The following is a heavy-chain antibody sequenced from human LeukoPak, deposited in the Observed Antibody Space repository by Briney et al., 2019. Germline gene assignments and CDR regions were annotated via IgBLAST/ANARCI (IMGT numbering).Heavy chain of an antibody. CDR2: MNSDGSGT. Sequence: GGSLRLSCAASGLTLSNYWMHWVRQAPGKGLVWVSRMNSDGSGTSYADSVKGRFTISRDNSKNTLYLQMNSLRAEDTAVYYCASSEGVRGEGMNYFDYWGQGTLVTVSS. CDR1: GLTLSNYW. V-gene: IGHV3-74*01. J-gene: IGHJ4*02. D-gene: IGHD3-10*01. CDR3: ASSEGVRGEGMNYFDY.